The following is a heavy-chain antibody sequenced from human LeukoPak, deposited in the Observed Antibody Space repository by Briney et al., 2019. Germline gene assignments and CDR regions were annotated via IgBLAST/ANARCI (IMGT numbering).Heavy chain of an antibody. CDR2: IYYSGST. V-gene: IGHV4-39*01. CDR1: GGSISSSSYY. CDR3: ARHSHKYVWGSYRKEALDY. D-gene: IGHD3-16*02. Sequence: SETLSLTCTVSGGSISSSSYYWGWIRQPPGKGLEWIGSIYYSGSTYYNPSLKSRVTISVDTSKNQFSLKLSSVTAADTAVYYCARHSHKYVWGSYRKEALDYWGQGTLVTVSS. J-gene: IGHJ4*02.